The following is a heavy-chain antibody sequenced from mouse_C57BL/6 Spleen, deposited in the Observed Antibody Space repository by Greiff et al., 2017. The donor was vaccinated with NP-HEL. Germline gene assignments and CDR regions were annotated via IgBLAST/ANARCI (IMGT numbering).Heavy chain of an antibody. CDR1: GFTFSDYG. V-gene: IGHV5-17*01. CDR2: ISRGSGTI. Sequence: EVQLLQSGGGLVKPGGSLKLSCAASGFTFSDYGMHWVRQAPGKGLEWVAYISRGSGTIYYADTVKGRSTISRDNSKNTLFLQMTSLRSEDTAMYCGTRRTGTGYFDYWGQGTTLTVSS. J-gene: IGHJ2*01. D-gene: IGHD4-1*01. CDR3: TRRTGTGYFDY.